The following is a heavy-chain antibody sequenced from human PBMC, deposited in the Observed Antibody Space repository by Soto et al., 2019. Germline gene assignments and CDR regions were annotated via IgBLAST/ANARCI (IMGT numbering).Heavy chain of an antibody. Sequence: XTLSLPGTVSGGSFSSGSYYWSWSRQPPGKGLEWIGYIYYSGGTNYNPSLNSRVTISVDTYKNQFSLKLSSVTAADKAVYYCARGGGVTATFDYWGQGTLGTVSS. V-gene: IGHV4-61*01. CDR1: GGSFSSGSYY. CDR3: ARGGGVTATFDY. J-gene: IGHJ4*02. CDR2: IYYSGGT. D-gene: IGHD5-18*01.